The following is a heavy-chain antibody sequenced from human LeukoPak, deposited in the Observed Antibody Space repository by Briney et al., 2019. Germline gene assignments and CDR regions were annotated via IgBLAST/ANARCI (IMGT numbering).Heavy chain of an antibody. Sequence: EPGGSLRLSCAASGFTFSSYAMSWVRQAPGKGLEWVSNISGSGGSTYYADSVKGRFTISRDNAKNTLYLQMNSLRAEDTAVYYCARDQRAFDIWGQGTMVTVSS. CDR2: ISGSGGST. J-gene: IGHJ3*02. CDR3: ARDQRAFDI. V-gene: IGHV3-23*01. CDR1: GFTFSSYA.